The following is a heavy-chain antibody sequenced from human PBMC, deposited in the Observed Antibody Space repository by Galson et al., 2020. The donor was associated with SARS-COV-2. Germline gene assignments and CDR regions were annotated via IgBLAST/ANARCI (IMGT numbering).Heavy chain of an antibody. CDR1: GFTFSNYW. V-gene: IGHV3-7*05. J-gene: IGHJ4*02. Sequence: LSLTCAASGFTFSNYWMSWVRQAPGKGLEWVANIKQDGSGKYYVDSVKGRFTISRDNAKNSLYLQMNSLRAEDTAVYYCARDRGYLTFDYWGQGTLVTVSS. CDR2: IKQDGSGK. CDR3: ARDRGYLTFDY. D-gene: IGHD2-15*01.